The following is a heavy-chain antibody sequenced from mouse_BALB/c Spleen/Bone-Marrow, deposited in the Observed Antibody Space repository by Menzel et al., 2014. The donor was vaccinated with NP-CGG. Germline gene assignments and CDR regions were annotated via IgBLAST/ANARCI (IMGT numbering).Heavy chain of an antibody. CDR1: GYSITSGYY. CDR2: ISYDGSN. V-gene: IGHV3-6*02. CDR3: ARGDGNYGGAMDY. D-gene: IGHD2-1*01. J-gene: IGHJ4*01. Sequence: ESGPGLVKPSQSLSLTCSVTGYSITSGYYCNWIRQFPGNKLEWMGYISYDGSNNYNPSLKNRISITRDTSKNQFFLKLNSVTTEDTATYYCARGDGNYGGAMDYWGQGTSVTVSS.